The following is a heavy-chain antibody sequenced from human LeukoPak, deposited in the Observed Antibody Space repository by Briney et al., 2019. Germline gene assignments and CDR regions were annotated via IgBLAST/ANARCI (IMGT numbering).Heavy chain of an antibody. V-gene: IGHV4-59*01. Sequence: KPSETLSLTCTVSGVSISSSYWSWIRQPPGKRLEWIGYIYYNGNTNSNPSLKSRVTISADTSKNQFSLKLSSVTAADTAVYYCVRGNYDNRGYSNAFDIWGQGAMVTVSS. CDR2: IYYNGNT. J-gene: IGHJ3*02. D-gene: IGHD3-22*01. CDR1: GVSISSSY. CDR3: VRGNYDNRGYSNAFDI.